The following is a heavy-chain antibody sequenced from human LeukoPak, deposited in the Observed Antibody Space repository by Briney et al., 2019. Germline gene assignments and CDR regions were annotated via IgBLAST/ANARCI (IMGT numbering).Heavy chain of an antibody. D-gene: IGHD2-2*01. Sequence: ASVKVSCKASGYTFLSHGFSWVRQAPGQGLEWMGWTSANNRNTNYAQRLQGRVTMTTDTSTNTAYMELRTLRSDDTAVYYCARSQAVVSSSLYYYYMDVRGKGTTIIVSS. J-gene: IGHJ6*03. CDR2: TSANNRNT. CDR1: GYTFLSHG. V-gene: IGHV1-18*01. CDR3: ARSQAVVSSSLYYYYMDV.